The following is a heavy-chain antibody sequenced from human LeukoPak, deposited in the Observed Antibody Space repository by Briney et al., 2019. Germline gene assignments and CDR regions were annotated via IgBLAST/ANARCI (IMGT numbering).Heavy chain of an antibody. CDR2: VRYDGSNK. CDR1: GFTFSSYG. Sequence: QPGGSLRLSCAASGFTFSSYGMHWVRRAPGKGLEWVAFVRYDGSNKYYADSVKGRFTISRDSSKNTLYLQMNSLRPEDTAVYYCAKGRGQSYPHYYFDSWGQGTLVTVSS. CDR3: AKGRGQSYPHYYFDS. J-gene: IGHJ4*02. D-gene: IGHD5-18*01. V-gene: IGHV3-30*02.